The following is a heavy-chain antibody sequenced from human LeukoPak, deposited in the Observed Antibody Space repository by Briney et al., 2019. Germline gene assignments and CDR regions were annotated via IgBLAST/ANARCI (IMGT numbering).Heavy chain of an antibody. CDR2: ISGSGGGT. CDR3: AKDRSTGIAVAGTLFDN. Sequence: GGSLRLSCTASGFTFSSYAMSWVRQAPGKGLEWVSVISGSGGGTYYADSVKGRFTISRDTSKNTLFLQMNSLTAEDTAVYYCAKDRSTGIAVAGTLFDNWGQGTLVTVSS. CDR1: GFTFSSYA. J-gene: IGHJ4*02. D-gene: IGHD6-19*01. V-gene: IGHV3-23*01.